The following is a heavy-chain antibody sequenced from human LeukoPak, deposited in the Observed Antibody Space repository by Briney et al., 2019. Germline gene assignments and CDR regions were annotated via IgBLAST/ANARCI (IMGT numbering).Heavy chain of an antibody. CDR3: ARGVGLRTHLDY. Sequence: SETLSLTCTVSGGSISSYYWSWIRQPPGKGLEWIGYIYYSGSTNYNPSLKSRVTISVDTSKNQFSPKLSSVTAADTAVYYCARGVGLRTHLDYWGQGTLVTVSS. CDR1: GGSISSYY. V-gene: IGHV4-59*01. CDR2: IYYSGST. J-gene: IGHJ4*02. D-gene: IGHD5-12*01.